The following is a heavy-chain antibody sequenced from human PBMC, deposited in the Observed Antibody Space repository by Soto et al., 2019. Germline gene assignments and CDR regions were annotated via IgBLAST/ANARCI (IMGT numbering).Heavy chain of an antibody. CDR2: ISYSGST. CDR3: AREGTVSV. D-gene: IGHD4-17*01. J-gene: IGHJ6*02. Sequence: KASETLSLTCTVSGGSISSYFWSWNRQPPGKGLEWIGSISYSGSTNYNPSLKSRVTISVDPSKNEFSLKMSSVTATDTAVYYCAREGTVSVWGQGTTVTVSS. CDR1: GGSISSYF. V-gene: IGHV4-59*01.